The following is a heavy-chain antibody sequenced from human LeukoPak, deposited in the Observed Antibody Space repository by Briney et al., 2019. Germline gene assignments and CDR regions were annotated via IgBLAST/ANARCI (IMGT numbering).Heavy chain of an antibody. CDR3: ATRDADYEYYFDY. Sequence: GASVKVSCKASGGTFSRHAISWVRQAPGQGLEWMGGIIPNFGTPHLAQNFQDRVTITADESTSTVYMEMRSLTSKDTAIFYCATRDADYEYYFDYWGQGTLVTVSS. V-gene: IGHV1-69*13. D-gene: IGHD4-17*01. CDR2: IIPNFGTP. J-gene: IGHJ4*02. CDR1: GGTFSRHA.